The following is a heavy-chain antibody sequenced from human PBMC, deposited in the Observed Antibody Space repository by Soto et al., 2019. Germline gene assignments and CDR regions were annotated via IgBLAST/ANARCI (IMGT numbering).Heavy chain of an antibody. CDR2: IWYDGSNK. CDR3: ARAVYYDSSGYPPFYYYGMDV. CDR1: GFTFSSYG. J-gene: IGHJ6*02. V-gene: IGHV3-33*01. Sequence: GGSLRLSCAASGFTFSSYGMHWVRQAPGKGLEWVAVIWYDGSNKYYADSVKGRFTISRDNSKNTLYLQMNSLRAEDTAVYYCARAVYYDSSGYPPFYYYGMDVWGQGTTVTVSS. D-gene: IGHD3-22*01.